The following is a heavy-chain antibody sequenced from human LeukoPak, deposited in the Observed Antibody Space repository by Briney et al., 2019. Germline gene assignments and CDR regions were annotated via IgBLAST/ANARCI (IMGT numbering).Heavy chain of an antibody. Sequence: SETLSLTCAVYGGSFSGYYWSWLRQPPGKGLEWIGEINHSGSTNYNPSLKSRVTISVDTSKNQFSLKLSSVTAADTAVYYCARGRSVCSSTSCYFSYYYGMDVWGQGTTVTVSS. D-gene: IGHD2-2*01. J-gene: IGHJ6*02. CDR1: GGSFSGYY. V-gene: IGHV4-34*01. CDR2: INHSGST. CDR3: ARGRSVCSSTSCYFSYYYGMDV.